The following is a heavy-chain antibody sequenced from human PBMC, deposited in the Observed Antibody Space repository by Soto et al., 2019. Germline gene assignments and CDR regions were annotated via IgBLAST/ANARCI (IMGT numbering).Heavy chain of an antibody. CDR2: ISYDGSNK. V-gene: IGHV3-30-3*01. CDR3: ARESRGQYFDY. Sequence: GGSLRLSCATSGFTFSSYAMHWVRQAPGKGLEWVAVISYDGSNKYYADSVKGRFTISIDNSKNTLYLQMNSLRAEDTAVYYCARESRGQYFDYWGQGTLVTVSS. CDR1: GFTFSSYA. J-gene: IGHJ4*02.